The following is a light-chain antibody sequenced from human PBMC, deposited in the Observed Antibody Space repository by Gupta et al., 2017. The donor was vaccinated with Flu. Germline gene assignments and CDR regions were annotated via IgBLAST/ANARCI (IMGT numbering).Light chain of an antibody. CDR3: QQTDKFPPT. V-gene: IGKV1D-12*01. CDR2: ASS. Sequence: DIQLTQSPSSVSASVGDRVTISCRASQDISTWLAWYQQTPGKAPKLLIFASSSLESGVPFRFSGRGSGTHFTLTINSLQPEDFATYYCQQTDKFPPTFGGGTKVEIK. CDR1: QDISTW. J-gene: IGKJ4*01.